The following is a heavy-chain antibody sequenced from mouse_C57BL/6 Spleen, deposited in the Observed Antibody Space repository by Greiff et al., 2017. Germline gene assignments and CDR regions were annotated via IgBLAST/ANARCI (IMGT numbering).Heavy chain of an antibody. J-gene: IGHJ2*01. Sequence: EVQLQESGAELVRPGASVKLSCTASGFNIKDDYMHWVKQRPDQGLEWIGWIVPENGATEYASKFQGKATITAATSSNTADLQLSSLTSEDTAVYYCTYPGGLRRGDDYWGQGTTLTVSS. CDR2: IVPENGAT. D-gene: IGHD2-4*01. V-gene: IGHV14-4*01. CDR3: TYPGGLRRGDDY. CDR1: GFNIKDDY.